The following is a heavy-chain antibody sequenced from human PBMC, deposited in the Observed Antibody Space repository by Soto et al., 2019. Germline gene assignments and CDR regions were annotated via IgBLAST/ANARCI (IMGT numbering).Heavy chain of an antibody. CDR3: ARALYYDFWSGYYYYYYGMDV. CDR1: GFTFSSYG. V-gene: IGHV3-33*01. CDR2: IWYDGSNK. J-gene: IGHJ6*02. D-gene: IGHD3-3*01. Sequence: QVQLVESGGGVVQPGRSLRLSCAASGFTFSSYGMHWVRQAPGKGLEWVAGIWYDGSNKYYADSVKGRFTISRDNSKNTLYLQMNSVRAEDTAVYYCARALYYDFWSGYYYYYYGMDVWGQGTTVTVSS.